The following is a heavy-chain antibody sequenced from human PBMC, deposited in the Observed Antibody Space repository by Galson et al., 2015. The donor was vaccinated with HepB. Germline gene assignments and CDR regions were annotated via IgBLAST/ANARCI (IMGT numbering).Heavy chain of an antibody. CDR3: ASVARAVGDAFDI. J-gene: IGHJ3*02. CDR2: INPSGGST. V-gene: IGHV1-46*01. Sequence: SVKVSCKASGYTFTSYYMHWVRQAPGQGLEWMGIINPSGGSTSYAQKFQGRVTMTRDTSTSTVYMELSSLRSEDTAVYYCASVARAVGDAFDIWGQGTMVTVSS. D-gene: IGHD1-26*01. CDR1: GYTFTSYY.